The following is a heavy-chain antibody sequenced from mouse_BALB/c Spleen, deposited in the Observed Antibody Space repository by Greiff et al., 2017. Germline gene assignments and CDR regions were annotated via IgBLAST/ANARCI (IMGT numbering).Heavy chain of an antibody. Sequence: EVQLQQSGGGLVKPGGSLKLSCAASGFTFSSYTMSWVRQTPEKRLEWVATISSGGGNTYYSDSVKGRFTISRDKAKNNLYLQMSSLRSEDTALYYCARYVMTLPFDYWGQGTTLTVSS. CDR2: ISSGGGNT. D-gene: IGHD2-3*01. CDR1: GFTFSSYT. CDR3: ARYVMTLPFDY. V-gene: IGHV5-9*03. J-gene: IGHJ2*01.